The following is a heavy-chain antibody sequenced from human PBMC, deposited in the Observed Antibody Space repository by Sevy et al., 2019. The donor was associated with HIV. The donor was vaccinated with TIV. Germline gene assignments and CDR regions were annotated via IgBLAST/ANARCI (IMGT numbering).Heavy chain of an antibody. CDR2: INPNSGGT. V-gene: IGHV1-2*02. D-gene: IGHD1-26*01. CDR3: ARDRTLIVGALDAFDI. CDR1: GYTFTGYY. J-gene: IGHJ3*02. Sequence: ASVKVSCKASGYTFTGYYMHWVRQAPGQGLEWMGWINPNSGGTNYAQKFQGRVTMTRDTSISTAYMELSRLRSDDTAVYYCARDRTLIVGALDAFDIWGQGTMVTVSS.